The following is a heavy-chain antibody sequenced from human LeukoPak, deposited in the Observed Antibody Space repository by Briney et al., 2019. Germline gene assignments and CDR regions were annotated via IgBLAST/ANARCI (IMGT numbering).Heavy chain of an antibody. V-gene: IGHV1-3*01. Sequence: ASVKVSCTASGYTFTSYAMHWVRQAPGQRLEWMGWINAGNGNTKYSQKLQGRVTITRDTSASTAYMELSSLRSEDTAVYYCAREAAYSGWYDYWGQGTLVTVSS. CDR3: AREAAYSGWYDY. J-gene: IGHJ4*02. CDR1: GYTFTSYA. CDR2: INAGNGNT. D-gene: IGHD6-19*01.